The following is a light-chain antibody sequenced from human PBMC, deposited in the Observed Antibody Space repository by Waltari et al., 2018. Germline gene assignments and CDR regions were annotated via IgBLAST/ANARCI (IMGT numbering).Light chain of an antibody. V-gene: IGKV3-20*01. CDR3: QNHERLPAM. CDR2: QAS. CDR1: QNVGTY. Sequence: EIVLTQSPGTLSLSPGERATLSCRASQNVGTYLAWYQQKPGQAPRLLLYQASSRATGIPDRFSGSGSGTDFSLTISRLEPEDFAVYYCQNHERLPAMFGQGTNVEIK. J-gene: IGKJ1*01.